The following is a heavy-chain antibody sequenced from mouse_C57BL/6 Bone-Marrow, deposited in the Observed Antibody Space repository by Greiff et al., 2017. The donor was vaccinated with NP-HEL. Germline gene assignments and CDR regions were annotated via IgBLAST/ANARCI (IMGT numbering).Heavy chain of an antibody. Sequence: LQESGAELVKPGASVKISCKASGYAFSSYWMNWVKQRPGKGLEWIGQIYPGDGDTNYNGKFKGKATLTADKSSSTAYMQLSSLTSEDSAVYFCARDPHIYYYGSSGAMDYWGQGTSVTVSS. V-gene: IGHV1-80*01. CDR1: GYAFSSYW. CDR2: IYPGDGDT. D-gene: IGHD1-1*01. CDR3: ARDPHIYYYGSSGAMDY. J-gene: IGHJ4*01.